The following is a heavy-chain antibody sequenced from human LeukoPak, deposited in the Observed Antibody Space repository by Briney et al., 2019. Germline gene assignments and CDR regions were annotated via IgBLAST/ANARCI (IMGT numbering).Heavy chain of an antibody. CDR2: IYLSGST. D-gene: IGHD3-22*01. CDR1: RGSISSSNS. CDR3: ARGRVEYYYDSSGYYSPAFDY. J-gene: IGHJ4*02. V-gene: IGHV4-4*02. Sequence: PSETLSLTPAVPRGSISSSNSWTWVRQPPGKSLEWIEVIYLSGSTNYNPSLKSRVTITVDKSKNQFSLKLSSVSAADTAVYYCARGRVEYYYDSSGYYSPAFDYWGQGTLVTVSS.